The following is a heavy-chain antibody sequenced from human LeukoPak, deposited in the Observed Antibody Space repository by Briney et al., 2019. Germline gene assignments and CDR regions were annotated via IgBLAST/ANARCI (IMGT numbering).Heavy chain of an antibody. CDR2: IYYSGST. CDR1: GGSISSYY. J-gene: IGHJ5*01. CDR3: ARDQADYTSGWYDF. D-gene: IGHD4-11*01. Sequence: SETLSLTCTVSGGSISSYYWSWIRQPPGKGLEWIGYIYYSGSTNYNPSLKSRVTISVDTSKNQFSLKVTSVTAADTAVYYCARDQADYTSGWYDFWGQGTLVTVSS. V-gene: IGHV4-59*01.